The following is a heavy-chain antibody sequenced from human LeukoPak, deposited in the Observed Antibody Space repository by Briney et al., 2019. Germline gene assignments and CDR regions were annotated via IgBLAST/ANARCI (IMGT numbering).Heavy chain of an antibody. D-gene: IGHD6-19*01. Sequence: GASVKVSCKTSGYTFTDYLMHWVRQAPGQGLEWMGWINLDSGGTKYAQRFQGRVTMTRDTSISTAYMEVNSLESDDTAVYYCARENNSGWYRKAAFDYWGQGTLVTVTS. CDR2: INLDSGGT. CDR1: GYTFTDYL. V-gene: IGHV1-2*02. CDR3: ARENNSGWYRKAAFDY. J-gene: IGHJ4*02.